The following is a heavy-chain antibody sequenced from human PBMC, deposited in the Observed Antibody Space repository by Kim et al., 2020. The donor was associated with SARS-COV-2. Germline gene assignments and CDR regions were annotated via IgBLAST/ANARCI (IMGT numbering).Heavy chain of an antibody. J-gene: IGHJ6*02. Sequence: PSLKSRVTISVDTSKHQFSLKLSSVTAADTAVYYCARGPRNHYSYYGMDVWGQGTTVTVSS. CDR3: ARGPRNHYSYYGMDV. V-gene: IGHV4-59*09.